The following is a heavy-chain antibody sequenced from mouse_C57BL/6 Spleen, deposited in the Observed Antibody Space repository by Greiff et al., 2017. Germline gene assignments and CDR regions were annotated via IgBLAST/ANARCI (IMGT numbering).Heavy chain of an antibody. Sequence: QVQLQQPGAELVRPGTSVKLSCKASGYTFTSYWMHWVKQRPGQGLEWIGVIDPSDSHTNYNQKFKGKATLTVDTSSSTAYMQLSSLTSEDSAVYYCARGKIFITTVVFDYWGQGTTLTVSS. J-gene: IGHJ2*01. V-gene: IGHV1-59*01. CDR1: GYTFTSYW. CDR2: IDPSDSHT. CDR3: ARGKIFITTVVFDY. D-gene: IGHD1-1*01.